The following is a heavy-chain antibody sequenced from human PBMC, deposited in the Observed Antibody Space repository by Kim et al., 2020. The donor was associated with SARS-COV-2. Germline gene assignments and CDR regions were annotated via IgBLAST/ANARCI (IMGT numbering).Heavy chain of an antibody. V-gene: IGHV3-23*01. Sequence: GGSLRLSCAAPGFSFSDYAMSWVRQAPGKGLEWVSTASGSGAITYYSDSVKGRFTISRDNSNNTVFLQMSSLRAEDTATYYCAKEMVIIVAGSRTSWFAPWGQGTLVTVSS. CDR3: AKEMVIIVAGSRTSWFAP. CDR2: ASGSGAIT. D-gene: IGHD5-12*01. J-gene: IGHJ5*02. CDR1: GFSFSDYA.